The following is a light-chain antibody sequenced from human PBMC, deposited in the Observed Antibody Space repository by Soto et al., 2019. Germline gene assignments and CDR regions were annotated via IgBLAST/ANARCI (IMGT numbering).Light chain of an antibody. J-gene: IGKJ1*01. CDR2: AAS. CDR1: QSISSY. V-gene: IGKV1-39*01. Sequence: DIQVTHSPSSLSASVGDRVTITCRASQSISSYLNWYQQKPGKAPKLLIYAASSLQSGVPSRFSGSGSGTDLSVTISSRQPEDFATYYCQQSYSTLRTFGQATKVDIK. CDR3: QQSYSTLRT.